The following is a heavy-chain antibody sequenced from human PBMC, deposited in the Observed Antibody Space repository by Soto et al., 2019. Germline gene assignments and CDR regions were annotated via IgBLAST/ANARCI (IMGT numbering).Heavy chain of an antibody. Sequence: GGSLRLSCAASGFTVSSNYMSWVRQAPGKGLEWVSVIYSGGSTYYADSVKGRFTISRHNSKNTLYLQMNSLRAEDTAVYYCAKDLIAKNGVWEAFDMRGRGTKVTGSS. CDR3: AKDLIAKNGVWEAFDM. CDR2: IYSGGST. J-gene: IGHJ3*02. D-gene: IGHD2-8*01. V-gene: IGHV3-53*04. CDR1: GFTVSSNY.